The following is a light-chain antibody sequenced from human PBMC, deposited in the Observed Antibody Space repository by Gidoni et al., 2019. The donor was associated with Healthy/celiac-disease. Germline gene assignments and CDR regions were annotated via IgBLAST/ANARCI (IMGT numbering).Light chain of an antibody. V-gene: IGKV1-5*03. Sequence: DIQMTQSPSTLSASVGDRVTITCRASQSISSWLAWYQQKPGKAPKLLIYKASSLESGGPARFGGSGSGTEFPLTISSLQTDDFATYYCQQYNSYSRTFGQGTKVEIK. J-gene: IGKJ1*01. CDR3: QQYNSYSRT. CDR2: KAS. CDR1: QSISSW.